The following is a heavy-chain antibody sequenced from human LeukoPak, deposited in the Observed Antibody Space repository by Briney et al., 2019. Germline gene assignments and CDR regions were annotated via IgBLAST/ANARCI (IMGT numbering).Heavy chain of an antibody. Sequence: GGSLRLSCAASGFTFSSYGMHWVRQAPGKGLEWVAVISYDGSNKYYADSVKGRFTISRDNSKNTLYLQMNSLRAEDTAVYYCAKDLVTGYSYGRIDYWGQGTLVTVST. V-gene: IGHV3-30*18. J-gene: IGHJ4*02. CDR3: AKDLVTGYSYGRIDY. CDR2: ISYDGSNK. D-gene: IGHD5-18*01. CDR1: GFTFSSYG.